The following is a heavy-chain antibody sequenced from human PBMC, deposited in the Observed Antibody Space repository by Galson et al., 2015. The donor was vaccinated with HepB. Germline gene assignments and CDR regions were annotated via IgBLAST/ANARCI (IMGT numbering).Heavy chain of an antibody. CDR1: GFTFSNDG. CDR3: AKDPYLYSALAGTMAGFDY. D-gene: IGHD6-19*01. J-gene: IGHJ4*02. CDR2: ISYDGSNK. V-gene: IGHV3-30*18. Sequence: SLRLSCAASGFTFSNDGMHWVRQAPGKGLEWVAVISYDGSNKYYADSVKGRFTISRDNSKNTLYLQMNSLRAEDTALYYCAKDPYLYSALAGTMAGFDYWGQGTRVTVSS.